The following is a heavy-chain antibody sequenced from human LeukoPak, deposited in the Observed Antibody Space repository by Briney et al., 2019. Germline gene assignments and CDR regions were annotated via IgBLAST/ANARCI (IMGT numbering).Heavy chain of an antibody. J-gene: IGHJ4*02. D-gene: IGHD3-22*01. V-gene: IGHV4-59*01. Sequence: KPSETLSLTCTVSGGSISSYYWSWIRQPPGKGLEWIGYIYYSGSTNYNPSLKSRVTISVDTSKTQFSLKLSSVTAADTAVYYCARGFYYYDSSGYTYYFDYWGQGTLVTVSS. CDR2: IYYSGST. CDR3: ARGFYYYDSSGYTYYFDY. CDR1: GGSISSYY.